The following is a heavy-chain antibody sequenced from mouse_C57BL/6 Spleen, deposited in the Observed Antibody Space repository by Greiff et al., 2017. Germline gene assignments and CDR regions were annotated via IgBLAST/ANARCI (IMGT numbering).Heavy chain of an antibody. CDR1: GFTFSDYY. D-gene: IGHD1-1*01. V-gene: IGHV5-16*01. CDR2: INYDGSST. CDR3: ARDRSSNWYFDV. Sequence: EVKLVESEGGLVQPGSSMKLSCTASGFTFSDYYMAWVRQVPEKGLEWVANINYDGSSTYYLDSLKSRFIISRGNAKNILYLQMSSLKSEDTATYYCARDRSSNWYFDVWGTGTTVTVSS. J-gene: IGHJ1*03.